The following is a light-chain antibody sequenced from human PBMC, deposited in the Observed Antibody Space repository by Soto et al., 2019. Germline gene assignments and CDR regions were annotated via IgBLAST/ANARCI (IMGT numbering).Light chain of an antibody. J-gene: IGLJ2*01. V-gene: IGLV1-51*01. CDR3: GTWDTSLSAVV. Sequence: QSVLTQPPSVSAAPGQKVTISCSGSSSNIGNNYVSWYQRLPGTAPKLLIYDNNERPSGIPDRFSGSKSGTSATLGITGLRTGDEADYYCGTWDTSLSAVVFGGGTKVTVL. CDR2: DNN. CDR1: SSNIGNNY.